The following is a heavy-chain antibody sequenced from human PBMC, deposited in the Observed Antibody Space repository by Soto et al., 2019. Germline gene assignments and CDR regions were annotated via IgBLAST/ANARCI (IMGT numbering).Heavy chain of an antibody. CDR2: INHSGST. D-gene: IGHD6-19*01. CDR3: ARGRVAVAGFARYYYYGMDV. Sequence: QVQLQQWGAGLLKPSETLSLTCAVYGGSSSGYYWSWIRQPPGKGLEWIGEINHSGSTNYNPSLKSRVTISVDTSKNQFSLKLSSVTAADTAVYYCARGRVAVAGFARYYYYGMDVWGQGTTVTVSS. V-gene: IGHV4-34*01. CDR1: GGSSSGYY. J-gene: IGHJ6*02.